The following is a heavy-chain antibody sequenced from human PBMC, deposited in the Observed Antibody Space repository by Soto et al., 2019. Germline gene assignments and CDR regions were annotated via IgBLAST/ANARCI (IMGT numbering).Heavy chain of an antibody. CDR2: IYYSGNT. D-gene: IGHD6-13*01. J-gene: IGHJ4*02. Sequence: QVQLQESGPGLVKPSGTLSLTCAVSGGSITSNNWWSWVRQPPGKGLEWIGEIYYSGNTNYNPSLRGRVSMSVDKSQNQFSLWLTSVTAVDTAVYYCARGFGHTSSWYFDLWGQGILITVSS. CDR1: GGSITSNNW. V-gene: IGHV4-4*02. CDR3: ARGFGHTSSWYFDL.